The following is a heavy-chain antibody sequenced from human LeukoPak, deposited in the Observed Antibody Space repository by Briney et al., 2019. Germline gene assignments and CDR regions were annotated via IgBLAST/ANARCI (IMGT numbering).Heavy chain of an antibody. J-gene: IGHJ4*02. V-gene: IGHV3-21*01. D-gene: IGHD6-19*01. CDR2: ISSSSSYI. CDR1: GFTFSNAW. CDR3: ARVVAVAGPFDY. Sequence: GGSLRLSCAASGFTFSNAWMNWVRQAPGKGLEWVSSISSSSSYIYYADSVKGRFAISRDNAKNSLYLQMNSLRAEDTAVYYCARVVAVAGPFDYWGQGTLVTVSS.